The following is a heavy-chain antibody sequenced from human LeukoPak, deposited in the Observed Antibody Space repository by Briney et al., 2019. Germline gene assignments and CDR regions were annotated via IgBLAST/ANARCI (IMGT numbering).Heavy chain of an antibody. J-gene: IGHJ4*02. CDR1: GGSISSYY. D-gene: IGHD3-22*01. Sequence: SETLSLTCTVSGGSISSYYWSWIRQPPGKGLECIGRIYTSGSTNYNPSLKSRVTISVDTSKNQFSLKLSSVTAADSAVYYCAKDYYDTSGYYHYFDYWGQGTLVTVSS. CDR2: IYTSGST. CDR3: AKDYYDTSGYYHYFDY. V-gene: IGHV4-4*08.